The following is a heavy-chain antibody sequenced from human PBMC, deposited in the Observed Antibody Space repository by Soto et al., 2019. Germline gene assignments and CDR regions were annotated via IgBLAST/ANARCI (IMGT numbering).Heavy chain of an antibody. D-gene: IGHD3-22*01. V-gene: IGHV3-9*01. CDR2: ISWNSGSI. J-gene: IGHJ4*02. CDR1: GFTFDDYA. Sequence: GGSLRLSCAASGFTFDDYAMHWVRQAPGKGLEWVSGISWNSGSIGYADSVKGRFTISRDNAKNSLYLQMNSLRAEDTALYYCAKSASAYYDSSGYYYNWGQGTLVTVSS. CDR3: AKSASAYYDSSGYYYN.